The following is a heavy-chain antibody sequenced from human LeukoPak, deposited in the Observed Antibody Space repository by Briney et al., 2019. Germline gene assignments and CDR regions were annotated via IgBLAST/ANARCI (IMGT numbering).Heavy chain of an antibody. CDR1: GYTLTELS. Sequence: ASVRVSCKVSGYTLTELSMHGVRQAPGKGLEWMGGFDPEDGETIYAQKFQGRVTMTEDTSTDTAYMELSSLRSEDTAVYYCATVQSSSDPWRFRYYYYYMDVWGKGTTVTVSS. J-gene: IGHJ6*03. D-gene: IGHD3-3*01. CDR3: ATVQSSSDPWRFRYYYYYMDV. V-gene: IGHV1-24*01. CDR2: FDPEDGET.